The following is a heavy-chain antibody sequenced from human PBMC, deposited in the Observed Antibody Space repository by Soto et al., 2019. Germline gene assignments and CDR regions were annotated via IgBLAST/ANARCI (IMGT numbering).Heavy chain of an antibody. CDR2: INPNIGGT. Sequence: QVQLVQSGAEVKKPGASVKVSCKASGYTFTGYYMHWVRQAPGQGLEWMGWINPNIGGTNYAQKFQGRVTMTRDTSISTAYMELSRLRSDDTAVYYCALTRYCSGGSCYPSDYWGQGTLVTVSS. J-gene: IGHJ4*02. CDR1: GYTFTGYY. D-gene: IGHD2-15*01. V-gene: IGHV1-2*02. CDR3: ALTRYCSGGSCYPSDY.